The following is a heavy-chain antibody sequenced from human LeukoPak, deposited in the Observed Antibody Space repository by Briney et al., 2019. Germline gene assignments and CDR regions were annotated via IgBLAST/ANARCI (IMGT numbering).Heavy chain of an antibody. Sequence: SETLSLTCAVYGGSFSGYYWSWIRQPPGKGLEWIGAINHSGSTNYNPSLKSRVTISVDTSKNQFSLKLSSVTAADTAVYYCARGYLAYYDSSGYVPYYFDYWGQGTLVTVSS. J-gene: IGHJ4*02. V-gene: IGHV4-34*01. CDR2: INHSGST. CDR1: GGSFSGYY. CDR3: ARGYLAYYDSSGYVPYYFDY. D-gene: IGHD3-22*01.